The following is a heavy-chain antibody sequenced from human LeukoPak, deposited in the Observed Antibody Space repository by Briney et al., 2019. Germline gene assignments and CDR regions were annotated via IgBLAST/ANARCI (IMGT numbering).Heavy chain of an antibody. D-gene: IGHD3-3*01. CDR2: IYYSGST. J-gene: IGHJ4*02. CDR3: ARGGEWLEY. CDR1: GGSISSYY. Sequence: SETLSLTCTVSGGSISSYYWSWIRQPPGKGLEYIGYIYYSGSTNYNPSLDSRVTISVDTSKNQFSLKLSSVTTADTALYYCARGGEWLEYWGQGTLVTVCS. V-gene: IGHV4-59*01.